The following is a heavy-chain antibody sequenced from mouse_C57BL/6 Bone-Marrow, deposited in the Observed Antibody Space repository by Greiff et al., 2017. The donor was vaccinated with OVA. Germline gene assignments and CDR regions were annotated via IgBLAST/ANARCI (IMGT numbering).Heavy chain of an antibody. D-gene: IGHD1-1*01. J-gene: IGHJ2*01. Sequence: EVMLVESGPELVKPGASVKISCKASGYSFTGYYMNWVKQSPEKSLEWIGEINPSTGGTTYNQKFKAKATLTVDKSSSTAYMQLKSLTSEDSAVYYCAREGYGSSYGYWGQGTTLTVSS. CDR2: INPSTGGT. CDR3: AREGYGSSYGY. V-gene: IGHV1-42*01. CDR1: GYSFTGYY.